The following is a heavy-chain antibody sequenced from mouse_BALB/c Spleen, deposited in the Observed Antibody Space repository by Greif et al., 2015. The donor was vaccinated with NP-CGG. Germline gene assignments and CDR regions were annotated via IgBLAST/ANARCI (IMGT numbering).Heavy chain of an antibody. D-gene: IGHD1-1*01. CDR3: ARDGYYGSSYAMDY. CDR1: GFNIKDYY. CDR2: IDPENGNT. J-gene: IGHJ4*01. Sequence: VQLQQSGAELVRPGALVKLSCKASGFNIKDYYMHWVKQRPEQGLEWIGWIDPENGNTIYDPKFQGKATITADTSSNTASLQLSSLTSEDTAVYYCARDGYYGSSYAMDYWGQGTSVTVSS. V-gene: IGHV14-1*02.